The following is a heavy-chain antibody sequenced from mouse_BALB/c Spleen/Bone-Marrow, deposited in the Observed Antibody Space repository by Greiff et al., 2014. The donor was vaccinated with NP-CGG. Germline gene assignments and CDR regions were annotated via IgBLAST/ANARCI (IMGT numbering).Heavy chain of an antibody. V-gene: IGHV1S29*02. CDR1: GYTFTDYN. CDR3: ARSYGNYDAWFAH. CDR2: IYPYNGGA. D-gene: IGHD2-1*01. J-gene: IGHJ3*01. Sequence: EVQLQQSGPELVKPGASVKISCKASGYTFTDYNMHWVKQGHGKSLEWIGYIYPYNGGAGYNQKFKSKATLTVDNSSSTAYMELRSPTSDDSAVYYCARSYGNYDAWFAHWGQGTLVTVSA.